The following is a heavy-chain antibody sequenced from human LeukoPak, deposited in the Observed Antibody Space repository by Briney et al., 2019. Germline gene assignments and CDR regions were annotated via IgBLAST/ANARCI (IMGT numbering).Heavy chain of an antibody. J-gene: IGHJ4*02. V-gene: IGHV3-23*01. CDR1: GFTSSSYA. D-gene: IGHD5-12*01. CDR2: ISGSGAAT. CDR3: AKDRSSGYDYKFDY. Sequence: PGGSLRLSCAAPGFTSSSYAMSWVRHAPGKGLEWVSAISGSGAATYYADSVKGRFTISRDNSKNTLYLQMDSLRDKDTAVYYCAKDRSSGYDYKFDYWGQGTLVTVSS.